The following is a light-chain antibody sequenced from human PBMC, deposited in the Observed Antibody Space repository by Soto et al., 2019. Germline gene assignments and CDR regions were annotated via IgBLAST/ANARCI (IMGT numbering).Light chain of an antibody. CDR2: GAS. V-gene: IGKV3-20*01. CDR1: PSVSGSN. J-gene: IGKJ1*01. Sequence: EIVLTQSPGTLSLSPGERATLSCRASPSVSGSNLAWYQQKPGQAPRLVIYGASSRATGIPDRFSGSGSVSDFPLTISSLEPVEFAVYSCQPYCSFGQGNKL. CDR3: QPYCS.